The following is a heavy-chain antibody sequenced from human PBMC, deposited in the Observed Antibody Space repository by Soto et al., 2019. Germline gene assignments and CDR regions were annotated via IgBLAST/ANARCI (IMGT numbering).Heavy chain of an antibody. Sequence: ASVKVSCKASGYTFTSYGISWVRQAPGQGLEWMGWISAYNGNTNYAQKLQGRVTMTTDTSTSTAYMELRSLRSDDTAVYYCARDTPRFLEWLHRYYYYYMDVWGKGTTVTVSS. CDR3: ARDTPRFLEWLHRYYYYYMDV. V-gene: IGHV1-18*01. D-gene: IGHD3-3*01. CDR1: GYTFTSYG. CDR2: ISAYNGNT. J-gene: IGHJ6*03.